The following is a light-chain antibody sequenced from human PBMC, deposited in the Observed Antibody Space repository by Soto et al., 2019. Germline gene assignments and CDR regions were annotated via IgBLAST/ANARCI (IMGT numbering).Light chain of an antibody. V-gene: IGKV1-9*01. J-gene: IGKJ1*01. CDR2: TAS. Sequence: DIQLTQSPSFLSASVGDRVTITCRASQGISSYLAWYQLKPGKAPKLLISTASSLQSGVPSRFSGSGSGTEFTLTISSLQPEDFATYYCQQSYSTPPTFGQGTKVEIK. CDR3: QQSYSTPPT. CDR1: QGISSY.